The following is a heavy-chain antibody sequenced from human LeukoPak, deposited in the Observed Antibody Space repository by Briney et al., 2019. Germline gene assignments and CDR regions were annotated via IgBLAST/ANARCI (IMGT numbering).Heavy chain of an antibody. D-gene: IGHD3-9*01. CDR3: AKDRGGLDILTGEFDY. V-gene: IGHV3-23*01. CDR1: GFTFSSYA. CDR2: ISDSGDST. Sequence: PGGTLRLSCAASGFTFSSYAMNWVRQAPGKGLQWVSSISDSGDSTYYADSVKGRFTISRDTSKNTLFLQMNSLRAEDTAVYYCAKDRGGLDILTGEFDYWGQGTLVTVSS. J-gene: IGHJ4*02.